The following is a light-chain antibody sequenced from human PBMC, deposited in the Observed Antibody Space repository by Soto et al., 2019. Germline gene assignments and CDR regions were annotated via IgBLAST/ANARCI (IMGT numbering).Light chain of an antibody. CDR2: DAS. CDR1: QSISSW. J-gene: IGKJ1*01. Sequence: DIQMTQSPSTLSASVGDXVTITCRASQSISSWLAWYQQKPGKAPKLLIYDASNLESGVPSRFSGSGSGTEFTLTISSLQPDDFATYYCQQYNSYSRTLGQGTKVDI. V-gene: IGKV1-5*01. CDR3: QQYNSYSRT.